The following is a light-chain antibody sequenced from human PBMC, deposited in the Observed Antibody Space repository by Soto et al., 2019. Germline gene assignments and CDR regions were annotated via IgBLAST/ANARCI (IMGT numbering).Light chain of an antibody. Sequence: QSALTQPASVSGSPGQSITISCTGTSSEVGGYNYVSWYQQHPGKAPKFMIYEVSNRPSGVSNRFSGSQSGNTASLTISGLQAEDEADYYCSSYTSSSTPWVFGGGTQLTVL. J-gene: IGLJ3*02. CDR3: SSYTSSSTPWV. CDR2: EVS. V-gene: IGLV2-14*01. CDR1: SSEVGGYNY.